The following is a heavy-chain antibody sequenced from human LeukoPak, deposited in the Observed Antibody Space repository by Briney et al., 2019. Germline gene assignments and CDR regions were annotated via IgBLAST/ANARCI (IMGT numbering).Heavy chain of an antibody. J-gene: IGHJ6*02. CDR3: AKDGYCSGTICYTPHYGLDV. D-gene: IGHD2-2*02. V-gene: IGHV3-9*01. CDR1: GFTFNNYA. Sequence: GGSLRLSCAASGFTFNNYAMHWVRQVPGKALEWASGISWNSGTIGYADSVKGRFTISRDNAKNSLYLQMSNLRTEDSALYFCAKDGYCSGTICYTPHYGLDVWGQGTTVTVSS. CDR2: ISWNSGTI.